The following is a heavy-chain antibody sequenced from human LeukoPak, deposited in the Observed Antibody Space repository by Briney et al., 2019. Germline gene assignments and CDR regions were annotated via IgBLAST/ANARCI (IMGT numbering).Heavy chain of an antibody. CDR1: GGSFSGYY. D-gene: IGHD3-16*02. V-gene: IGHV4-34*01. J-gene: IGHJ3*02. Sequence: PSETLSLTCAVYGGSFSGYYWSWIRQPPGKGLEWIGEINHSGSTNYNPSLKSRVTISVDTSKNQFSLKLSSVTAADTAVYYCARGLPLVTSHYRTDAFDIWGQGTMVTVSS. CDR2: INHSGST. CDR3: ARGLPLVTSHYRTDAFDI.